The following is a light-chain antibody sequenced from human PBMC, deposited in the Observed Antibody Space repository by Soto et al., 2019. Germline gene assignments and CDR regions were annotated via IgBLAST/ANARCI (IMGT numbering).Light chain of an antibody. V-gene: IGLV1-44*01. CDR3: AAWDDSLNGHV. Sequence: QSVLTQPPSASGTPGQRVTISCSGSSSNIGSNTVNWYQQLPGTAPKLLIFGNSQRPSGVPDRFSGSKSATSASLAISGLQSEDEADYYCAAWDDSLNGHVFGTGTKLTVL. J-gene: IGLJ1*01. CDR2: GNS. CDR1: SSNIGSNT.